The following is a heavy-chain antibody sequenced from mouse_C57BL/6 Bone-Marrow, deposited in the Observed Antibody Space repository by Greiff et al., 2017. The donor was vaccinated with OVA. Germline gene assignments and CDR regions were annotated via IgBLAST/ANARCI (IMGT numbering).Heavy chain of an antibody. D-gene: IGHD2-2*01. CDR3: ARSLYYGYLYYYAMDY. J-gene: IGHJ4*01. V-gene: IGHV1-26*01. CDR2: INPNNGGT. CDR1: GYTFTDYY. Sequence: EVQLQQSGPELVKPGASVKISCKASGYTFTDYYMNWVKQSHGKSLEWIGDINPNNGGTSYNQKFKGKATLTVDKSSSTAYMELRSLTSEDSAVYYCARSLYYGYLYYYAMDYWGQGTSVTVSS.